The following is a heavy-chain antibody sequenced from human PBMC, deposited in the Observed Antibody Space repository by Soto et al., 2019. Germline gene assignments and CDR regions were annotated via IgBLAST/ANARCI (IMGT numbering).Heavy chain of an antibody. CDR2: ISWNSGSI. V-gene: IGHV3-9*02. CDR3: AKDMPRDGVTPISLNFHFYGMDV. Sequence: EVQLVESGGGLVQPGRSLRLSCAASGFTSDDYAMHWVRQAPGKGLEWVSGISWNSGSIGYADSVKGRFTISRDNAKNSLYLQMNSLRAEDTALYYCAKDMPRDGVTPISLNFHFYGMDVWGQGTTVTVSS. J-gene: IGHJ6*02. D-gene: IGHD4-4*01. CDR1: GFTSDDYA.